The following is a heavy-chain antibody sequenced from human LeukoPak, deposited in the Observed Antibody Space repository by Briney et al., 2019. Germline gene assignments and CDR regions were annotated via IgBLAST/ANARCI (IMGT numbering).Heavy chain of an antibody. CDR1: GGSISSYY. CDR3: ARGRYSSSWLDY. Sequence: SETLSLTCTASGGSISSYYWSWIRQPPGKGLEWIGYIYYSGSTSYNPSLKSRVTISVDTSKNQFSLKLSSVTAADTAVYYCARGRYSSSWLDYWGQGTLVTVSS. CDR2: IYYSGST. V-gene: IGHV4-59*01. J-gene: IGHJ4*02. D-gene: IGHD6-13*01.